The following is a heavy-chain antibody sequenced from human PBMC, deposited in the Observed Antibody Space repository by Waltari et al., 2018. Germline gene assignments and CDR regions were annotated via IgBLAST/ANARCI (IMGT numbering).Heavy chain of an antibody. CDR2: IYSGGST. D-gene: IGHD6-13*01. J-gene: IGHJ6*02. CDR3: ARASYSSSWYYYYGMDV. CDR1: GFTVSSNY. V-gene: IGHV3-53*02. Sequence: EVQLVETGGGLIQPGGSLRLSCAASGFTVSSNYMSWVRQAPGKGLEWVSVIYSGGSTYYADSVKGRFTISRDNSKNTLYLQMNSLRAEDTDVYYCARASYSSSWYYYYGMDVWGQGTTVTVSS.